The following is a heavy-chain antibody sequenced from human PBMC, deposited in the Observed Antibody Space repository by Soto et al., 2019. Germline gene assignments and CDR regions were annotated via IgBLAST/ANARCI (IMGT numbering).Heavy chain of an antibody. V-gene: IGHV1-2*02. Sequence: VQLVQSGAEVRKPGASVRVSCKASGYTVTAYYMHWVRQAPGQGLEWMGWINPNNGGTNYAQKFQGRVTMTRDTSINTVYMELSRLRSGDTAVYFCARAGGGISDSFDIWGQGTMVTVSS. D-gene: IGHD2-15*01. CDR2: INPNNGGT. J-gene: IGHJ3*02. CDR1: GYTVTAYY. CDR3: ARAGGGISDSFDI.